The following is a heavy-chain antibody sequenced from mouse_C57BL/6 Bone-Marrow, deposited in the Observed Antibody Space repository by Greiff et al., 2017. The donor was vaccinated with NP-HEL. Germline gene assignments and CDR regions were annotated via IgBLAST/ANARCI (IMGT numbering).Heavy chain of an antibody. CDR3: AGGAIYYDYDDYAMDY. Sequence: VQLQQSGPVLVKPGASVKISCKASGYTFTDYYMNWVKQSHGKSLEWIGVINPYNGGTSYNQKFKGKATLTVDKSSSTAYMELNSLTSEDSAVYYCAGGAIYYDYDDYAMDYWGQGTSVTVSS. CDR2: INPYNGGT. D-gene: IGHD2-4*01. CDR1: GYTFTDYY. V-gene: IGHV1-19*01. J-gene: IGHJ4*01.